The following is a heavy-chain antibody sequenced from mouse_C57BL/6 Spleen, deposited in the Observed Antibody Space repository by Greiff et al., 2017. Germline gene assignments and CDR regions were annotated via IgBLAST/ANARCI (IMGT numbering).Heavy chain of an antibody. CDR3: ARGYGSSYFGYFDV. J-gene: IGHJ1*03. CDR2: INPNNGGT. D-gene: IGHD1-1*01. Sequence: EVQLQQSGPELVKPGASVKMSCKASGYTFTDYNMHWVKQSHGKSLEWIGYINPNNGGTSYNQKFKGKATLTVNKSSSTAYMELRSLTSEDSAVYYCARGYGSSYFGYFDVWGTGTTVTVSS. CDR1: GYTFTDYN. V-gene: IGHV1-22*01.